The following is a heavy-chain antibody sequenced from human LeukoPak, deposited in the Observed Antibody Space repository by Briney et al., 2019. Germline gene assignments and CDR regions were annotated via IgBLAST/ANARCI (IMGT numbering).Heavy chain of an antibody. CDR1: GGTFSSYT. CDR3: ARDQRLILEWLSSSRYGMDV. Sequence: GASVKVSCKASGGTFSSYTISWVRQAPGQGLEWMGRITPILGIANYAQKFQGRVTITADKSTSTAYMELSSLRSEDTAVYYCARDQRLILEWLSSSRYGMDVWGQGTTVTVSS. CDR2: ITPILGIA. D-gene: IGHD3-3*01. J-gene: IGHJ6*02. V-gene: IGHV1-69*04.